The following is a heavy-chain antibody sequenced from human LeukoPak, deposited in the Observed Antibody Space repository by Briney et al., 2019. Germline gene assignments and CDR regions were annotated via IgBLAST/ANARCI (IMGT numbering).Heavy chain of an antibody. CDR2: INPNSGGT. D-gene: IGHD3-10*01. CDR1: GYSFTGYY. Sequence: AASVKVSCKASGYSFTGYYMHWVRQAPGQGLEWMGWINPNSGGTNYAQKFQGRVTMTRDTSISTAYMELSRLRSDDTAVYYCAKLWFDNNDSDYWGQGTLVTVSS. V-gene: IGHV1-2*02. J-gene: IGHJ4*02. CDR3: AKLWFDNNDSDY.